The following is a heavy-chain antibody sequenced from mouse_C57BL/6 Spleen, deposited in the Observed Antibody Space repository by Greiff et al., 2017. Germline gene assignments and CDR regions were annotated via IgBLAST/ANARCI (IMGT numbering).Heavy chain of an antibody. J-gene: IGHJ2*01. Sequence: QVQLQQPGAELVKPGASVKLSCKASGYTFTSYWMQWVKQRPGQGLEWIGEIDPSDSYTNYNQKFKGKATLTVDPSSSPAYMQLSSLTSEDSAVYYCARYTTVVDYWGQGTTLTVAS. D-gene: IGHD1-1*01. V-gene: IGHV1-50*01. CDR3: ARYTTVVDY. CDR2: IDPSDSYT. CDR1: GYTFTSYW.